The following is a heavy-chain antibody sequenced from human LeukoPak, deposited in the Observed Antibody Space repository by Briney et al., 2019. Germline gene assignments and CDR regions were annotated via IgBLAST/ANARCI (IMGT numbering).Heavy chain of an antibody. CDR2: ISFSGGTT. D-gene: IGHD3-10*01. V-gene: IGHV3-23*01. CDR1: GFTLSSCG. J-gene: IGHJ4*02. Sequence: GGSLRLSCAASGFTLSSCGMNWVRQAPGKELEWVSSISFSGGTTYYADSVKGRFTISRDNSKNTLYLQMNSLRAEDTAIYYCAKGRGHITSIPMRYFDYWGQGTLVTVSS. CDR3: AKGRGHITSIPMRYFDY.